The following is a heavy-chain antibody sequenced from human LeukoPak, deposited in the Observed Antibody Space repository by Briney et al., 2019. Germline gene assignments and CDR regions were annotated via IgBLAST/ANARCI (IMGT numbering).Heavy chain of an antibody. J-gene: IGHJ6*02. CDR1: GFTFSSYA. CDR3: ARDSPPLRFLEWLFRPYGMDV. Sequence: GRSLRLSCAASGFTFSSYAMHWVRQAPGEGLEWVAVISYDGSNKYYADSVKGRFTISRDNSKNTLYLQMNSLRAEDTAVYYCARDSPPLRFLEWLFRPYGMDVWGQGTTVTVSS. V-gene: IGHV3-30-3*01. CDR2: ISYDGSNK. D-gene: IGHD3-3*01.